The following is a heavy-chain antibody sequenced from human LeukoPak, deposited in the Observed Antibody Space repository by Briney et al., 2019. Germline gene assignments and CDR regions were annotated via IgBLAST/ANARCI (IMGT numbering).Heavy chain of an antibody. V-gene: IGHV3-21*01. CDR3: ARDRTSGDIFDI. J-gene: IGHJ3*02. Sequence: GSLILSCAASEFTFSNYNMNWVRQAPGKGLEWVSSITSSSTYIYYADSVKGRFTISRDNAKNSLFLQMNSLRAEDTAVYYCARDRTSGDIFDIWGQGTMVTVSS. CDR1: EFTFSNYN. D-gene: IGHD2-21*01. CDR2: ITSSSTYI.